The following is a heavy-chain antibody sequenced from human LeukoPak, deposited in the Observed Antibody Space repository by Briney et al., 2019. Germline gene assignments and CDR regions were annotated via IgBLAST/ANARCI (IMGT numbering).Heavy chain of an antibody. V-gene: IGHV3-21*01. CDR3: ARWGLGPSFDY. Sequence: PGGSLRLSCAASGFTLSTCGMNWVRQAPGKGLEWVSSISGSSAYIYYTDSVKGRFTISRDNAKNSLYLQLNSLRVEDTAVYYCARWGLGPSFDYWGRGTLVTVSS. D-gene: IGHD1-26*01. CDR1: GFTLSTCG. CDR2: ISGSSAYI. J-gene: IGHJ4*02.